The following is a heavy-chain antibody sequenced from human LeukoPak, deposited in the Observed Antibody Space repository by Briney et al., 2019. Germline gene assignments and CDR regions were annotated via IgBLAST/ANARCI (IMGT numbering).Heavy chain of an antibody. D-gene: IGHD1-26*01. CDR1: GYTFTSYY. CDR2: INPSGGST. Sequence: ASVKVSCTASGYTFTSYYMHWVRQAPGQGLEWMGVINPSGGSTNYAQNFQGRLTMTRDTSITTAFIELSRLTSDDTAVYYCVRDHASSYDYWGQGTLVTVSS. V-gene: IGHV1-46*01. J-gene: IGHJ4*02. CDR3: VRDHASSYDY.